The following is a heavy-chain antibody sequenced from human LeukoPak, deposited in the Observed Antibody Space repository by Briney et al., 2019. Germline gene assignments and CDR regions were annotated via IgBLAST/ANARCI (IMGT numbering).Heavy chain of an antibody. D-gene: IGHD1-26*01. J-gene: IGHJ4*02. Sequence: PGGYLRVSCAASGFTFISYWIHWHRQAPGKELVWVSRISTDGSSTNYADSVKGRFTTSRDNAKNTLYLQMNSLRAEDTAVYYCARSYPFDYWGQGTLVTVSS. V-gene: IGHV3-74*01. CDR3: ARSYPFDY. CDR1: GFTFISYW. CDR2: ISTDGSST.